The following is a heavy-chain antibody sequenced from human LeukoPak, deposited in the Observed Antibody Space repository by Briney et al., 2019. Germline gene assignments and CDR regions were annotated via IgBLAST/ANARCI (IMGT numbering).Heavy chain of an antibody. CDR1: GGSISSSSYY. Sequence: SETLSLTCTVSGGSISSSSYYWGWIRQPPGKGLEWIGEINHSGSTNYNPSLKSRVTISVDTSKNQFSLKLSSVTAADTAVYYCARETPDSSGYYVAFDIWGQGTMVTVSS. J-gene: IGHJ3*02. CDR2: INHSGST. V-gene: IGHV4-39*07. CDR3: ARETPDSSGYYVAFDI. D-gene: IGHD3-22*01.